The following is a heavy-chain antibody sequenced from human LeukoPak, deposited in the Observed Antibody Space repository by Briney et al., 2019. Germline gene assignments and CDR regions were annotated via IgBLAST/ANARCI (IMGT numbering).Heavy chain of an antibody. V-gene: IGHV3-21*03. J-gene: IGHJ4*02. CDR1: GFTFSSYS. CDR2: ISSSSSYI. Sequence: GGSLRLSCAASGFTFSSYSMNWVRQAPGKGLEWVSSISSSSSYIYYADSVKGRFTISRDNARNSLYLQMDNLRAEDTGVYYCARDFYDGFALDYWGQGTLVTVSS. D-gene: IGHD2/OR15-2a*01. CDR3: ARDFYDGFALDY.